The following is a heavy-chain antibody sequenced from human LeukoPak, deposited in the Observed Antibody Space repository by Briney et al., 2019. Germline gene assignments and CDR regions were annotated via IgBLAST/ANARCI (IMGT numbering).Heavy chain of an antibody. J-gene: IGHJ4*02. Sequence: ASVKVSCKASGYTFTSYYMLWVRQAPGQGLEWMGWINPNSGGTNYAQKFEGRVTMTRDTSISTAYMELSRLRSDNMAVYHCARDLASGPPPDVGWGQGTLVTVSS. CDR1: GYTFTSYY. CDR2: INPNSGGT. CDR3: ARDLASGPPPDVG. V-gene: IGHV1-2*02. D-gene: IGHD3-10*01.